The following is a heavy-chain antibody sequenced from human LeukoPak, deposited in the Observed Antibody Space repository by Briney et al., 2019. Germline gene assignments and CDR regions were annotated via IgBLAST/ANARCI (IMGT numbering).Heavy chain of an antibody. Sequence: ASVKVSCKVSGYTLTELSMHWVRQAPGKGLEWMGGFDPEDGETIYAQKFQGRVTMTEDTSTDTAYMELSSLRSEDTAVYYCATGSSGWYSLPPYFDYWGQGTLVTVSS. V-gene: IGHV1-24*01. CDR3: ATGSSGWYSLPPYFDY. J-gene: IGHJ4*02. D-gene: IGHD6-19*01. CDR1: GYTLTELS. CDR2: FDPEDGET.